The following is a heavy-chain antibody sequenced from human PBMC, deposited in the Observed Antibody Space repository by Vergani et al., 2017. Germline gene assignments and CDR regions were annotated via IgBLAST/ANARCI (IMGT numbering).Heavy chain of an antibody. CDR2: ISSSGSTI. CDR3: ARDREGYCSGGSCYPGDYYYYYYMDV. V-gene: IGHV3-11*01. J-gene: IGHJ6*03. Sequence: QVQLVESGGGVVQPGGSLRLSCAASGFTFSDYYMSWIRQAPGKGLEWVSYISSSGSTIYYADSVKGRFTISRDNAKNSLYLQMNSLRAEDTAVYYCARDREGYCSGGSCYPGDYYYYYYMDVWGKGTTVTVSS. CDR1: GFTFSDYY. D-gene: IGHD2-15*01.